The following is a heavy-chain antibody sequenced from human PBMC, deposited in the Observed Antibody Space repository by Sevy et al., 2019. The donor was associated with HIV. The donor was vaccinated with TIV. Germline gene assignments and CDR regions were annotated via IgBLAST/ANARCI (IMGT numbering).Heavy chain of an antibody. Sequence: GGSLRLSCAASGFTFSNYAMNWVRQAPGKGLEWVSYISSGSSTKNYADSVKGRFTSSRDNAKNSLYLQMNSLRDEDTAVYYCARDAYHDSSGSADFDYWGQGTQVTVSS. CDR3: ARDAYHDSSGSADFDY. CDR1: GFTFSNYA. CDR2: ISSGSSTK. V-gene: IGHV3-48*02. J-gene: IGHJ4*02. D-gene: IGHD3-22*01.